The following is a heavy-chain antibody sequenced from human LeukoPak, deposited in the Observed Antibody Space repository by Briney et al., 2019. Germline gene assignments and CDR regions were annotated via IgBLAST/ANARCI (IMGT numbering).Heavy chain of an antibody. CDR2: IYPGESDT. D-gene: IGHD3-9*01. V-gene: IGHV5-51*01. CDR1: GYSFTSYW. J-gene: IGHJ6*03. CDR3: ARHRDDILTGYYFAHYMDV. Sequence: GESLKISCKGSGYSFTSYWIGWVRQMPGKGLERMGIIYPGESDTRYSPSFQGQVTISADKSISTAYLQWSSLKASDTAMYYCARHRDDILTGYYFAHYMDVWGKGTTVTVSS.